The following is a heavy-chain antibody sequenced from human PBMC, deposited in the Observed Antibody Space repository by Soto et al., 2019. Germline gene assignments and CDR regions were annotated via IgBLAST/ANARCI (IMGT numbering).Heavy chain of an antibody. CDR2: ISGGGVAT. V-gene: IGHV3-23*01. J-gene: IGHJ4*02. CDR3: AKGRESSGSYRPFDY. CDR1: GFTFSSYA. Sequence: SGGSLRLSCAASGFTFSSYAMSWVRQAPGKGLEWVSAISGGGVATNYADSVKGRFTISRDNSKNTLYLQMNSLRAEDTAVYYCAKGRESSGSYRPFDYWGQGTLVTVSS. D-gene: IGHD3-22*01.